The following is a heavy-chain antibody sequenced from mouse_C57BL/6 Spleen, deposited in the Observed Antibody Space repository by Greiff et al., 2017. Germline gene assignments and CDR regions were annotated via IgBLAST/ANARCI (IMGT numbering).Heavy chain of an antibody. CDR2: ISNGGGST. Sequence: EVHLVESGGGLVQPGGSLKLSCAASGFTFSDYYMYWVRQTPEKRLEWVAYISNGGGSTYYPDTVKGRFTISRDNAKNTLYLQMSRLKSEDTAMYYCARRGGTGVDYWGQGTTLTVSS. CDR1: GFTFSDYY. V-gene: IGHV5-12*01. J-gene: IGHJ2*01. CDR3: ARRGGTGVDY. D-gene: IGHD4-1*01.